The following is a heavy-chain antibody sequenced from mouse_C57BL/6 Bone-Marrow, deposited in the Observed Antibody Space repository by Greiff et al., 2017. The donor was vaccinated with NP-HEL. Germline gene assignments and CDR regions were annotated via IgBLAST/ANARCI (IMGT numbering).Heavy chain of an antibody. CDR2: IWRGGST. V-gene: IGHV2-5*01. J-gene: IGHJ3*01. CDR3: AKKGIYYDYDGGAWFAY. Sequence: QVQLQQSGPGLVQPSQSLSITCTVSGFSLTSYGVHWVRQSPGKGLEWLGVIWRGGSTDYNAAFMSRLSITKDNSKSQVFFKMNSLQADDTAIYYCAKKGIYYDYDGGAWFAYWGQGTLVTVSA. CDR1: GFSLTSYG. D-gene: IGHD2-4*01.